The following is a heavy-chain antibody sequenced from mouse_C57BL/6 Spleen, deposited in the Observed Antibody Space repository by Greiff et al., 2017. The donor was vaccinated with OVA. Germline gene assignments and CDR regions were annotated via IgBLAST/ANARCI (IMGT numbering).Heavy chain of an antibody. CDR3: ARDRYGSSYEYAMDY. Sequence: EVHLVESGGGLVKPGGSLKLSCAASGFTFSSYAMSWVRQTPEKRLEWVATISDGGSYTYYPDNVKGRFTISRDNAKNNLYLQMSHLKSEDTAMYYCARDRYGSSYEYAMDYWGQGTSVTVSS. CDR1: GFTFSSYA. D-gene: IGHD1-1*01. J-gene: IGHJ4*01. CDR2: ISDGGSYT. V-gene: IGHV5-4*01.